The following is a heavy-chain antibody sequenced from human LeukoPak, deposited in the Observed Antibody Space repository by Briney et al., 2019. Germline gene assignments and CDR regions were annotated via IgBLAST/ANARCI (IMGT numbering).Heavy chain of an antibody. Sequence: GRSLRLSCAASGFTFDDYAMHWVRQAPGKGLEWVSAISGSGGSTYYADSVKGRFTISRDNSKNTLYLQMNSLRAEDTAVYYCAKDSVRYDILTGYYPGYYFDYWGQGTLVTVSS. V-gene: IGHV3-23*01. J-gene: IGHJ4*02. CDR3: AKDSVRYDILTGYYPGYYFDY. CDR1: GFTFDDYA. D-gene: IGHD3-9*01. CDR2: ISGSGGST.